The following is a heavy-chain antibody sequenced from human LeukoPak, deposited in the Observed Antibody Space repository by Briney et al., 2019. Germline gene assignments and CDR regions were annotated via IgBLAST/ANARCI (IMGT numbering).Heavy chain of an antibody. CDR1: GYSFTSYW. CDR2: IYPGDSDT. V-gene: IGHV5-51*01. D-gene: IGHD3-22*01. J-gene: IGHJ6*02. Sequence: GESLKISCKGSGYSFTSYWIGWVRQMPGKGLEWMGIIYPGDSDTRYSPSFQGQVTISADKSISTAYLQWSSLKASDTAMYYCARRPHYYDSSGYGYYYGMDVWGQGTTVTVSS. CDR3: ARRPHYYDSSGYGYYYGMDV.